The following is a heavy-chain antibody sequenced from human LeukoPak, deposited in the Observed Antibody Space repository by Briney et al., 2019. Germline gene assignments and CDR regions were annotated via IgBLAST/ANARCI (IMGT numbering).Heavy chain of an antibody. J-gene: IGHJ4*02. V-gene: IGHV4-38-2*02. CDR2: IYHSGST. D-gene: IGHD6-19*01. Sequence: SETLSLTCAVSGYFISSGYYWGWIRQPPGKGLEWIGSIYHSGSTYYNPSLKSRVTISVDTSKNQFSLKLSSVTAADTAVYYCARDRSWSSGLYFDYWGQGTLVTVSS. CDR3: ARDRSWSSGLYFDY. CDR1: GYFISSGYY.